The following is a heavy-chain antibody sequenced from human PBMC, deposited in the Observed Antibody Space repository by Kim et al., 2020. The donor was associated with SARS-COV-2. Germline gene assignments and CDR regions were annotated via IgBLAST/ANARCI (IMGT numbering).Heavy chain of an antibody. D-gene: IGHD3-22*01. V-gene: IGHV3-23*01. J-gene: IGHJ4*02. Sequence: YADSVTGRFTISRDNSKNTLYLQMNSLRAEDTAVYYCAKANYDSSGYYAYWGQGTLVTVSS. CDR3: AKANYDSSGYYAY.